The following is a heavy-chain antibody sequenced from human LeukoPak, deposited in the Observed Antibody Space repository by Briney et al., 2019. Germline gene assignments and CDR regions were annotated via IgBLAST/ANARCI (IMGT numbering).Heavy chain of an antibody. CDR1: GFTFSSYG. J-gene: IGHJ4*02. CDR2: IRYDGSNK. CDR3: ARDYGSGSYPRIYFEY. Sequence: GGSLRLSCAASGFTFSSYGMHWVRQAPGKGLEWVAFIRYDGSNKYYADSVKGRFTISRDNSKNTLYLQMNSLRGEDTAVYYCARDYGSGSYPRIYFEYWGQGTLVTVSS. V-gene: IGHV3-30*02. D-gene: IGHD3-10*01.